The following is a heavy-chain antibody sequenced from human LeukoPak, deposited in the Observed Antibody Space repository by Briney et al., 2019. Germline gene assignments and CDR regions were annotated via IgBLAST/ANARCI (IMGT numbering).Heavy chain of an antibody. D-gene: IGHD6-6*01. CDR1: GFTFSSYS. Sequence: GGSLRLSCAASGFTFSSYSMNWVRQAPGKGLEWVSSISSSSSYIYYADSVKGRFTISRDNAKNSQYLQMNSLRAEDTAVYYCTSSSSGSYFDYWGQGTLVTVSS. J-gene: IGHJ4*02. CDR3: TSSSSGSYFDY. V-gene: IGHV3-21*01. CDR2: ISSSSSYI.